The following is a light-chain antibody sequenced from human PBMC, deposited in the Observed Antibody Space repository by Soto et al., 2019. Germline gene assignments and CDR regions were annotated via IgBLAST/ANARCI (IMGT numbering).Light chain of an antibody. Sequence: EIVMTQSPATLSVSPGERATLSCRASQSVSSNLAWYQQRPGQAPRLLIYDASTRATGIPARFSGSGSGTEFILTITSLQSEDFAVYYCQQYNNWPPYTFGQGTKLEI. CDR2: DAS. CDR3: QQYNNWPPYT. V-gene: IGKV3-15*01. CDR1: QSVSSN. J-gene: IGKJ2*01.